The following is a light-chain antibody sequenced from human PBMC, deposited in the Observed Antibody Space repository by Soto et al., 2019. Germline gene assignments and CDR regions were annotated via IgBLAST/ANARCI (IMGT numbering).Light chain of an antibody. J-gene: IGKJ4*01. CDR3: MQGAHWPLT. CDR1: QSLLFFNGITY. V-gene: IGKV2-30*01. CDR2: EVS. Sequence: EVVLTQSPLSLPVTVGQPATVSCRSSQSLLFFNGITYLTWFHQRPGQPPRRLISEVSNRDSGVPDRFSGSGSGTDFTLEISRVEAEDVGLFYCMQGAHWPLTFGGGNRVEIK.